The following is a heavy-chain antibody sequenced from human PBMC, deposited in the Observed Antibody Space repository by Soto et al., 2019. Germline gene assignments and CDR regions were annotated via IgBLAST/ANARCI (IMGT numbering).Heavy chain of an antibody. Sequence: PSETLSLTCTVSGGSISSGAYYWSWIRQPPGKGLEWIGYIYYSGSTYYNPSLKSRVTISVDTSKSRFSLKLSSVTAADTAVYYCARGGYGLDPWGQGTLVTSPQ. J-gene: IGHJ5*02. CDR2: IYYSGST. D-gene: IGHD1-1*01. V-gene: IGHV4-30-4*01. CDR1: GGSISSGAYY. CDR3: ARGGYGLDP.